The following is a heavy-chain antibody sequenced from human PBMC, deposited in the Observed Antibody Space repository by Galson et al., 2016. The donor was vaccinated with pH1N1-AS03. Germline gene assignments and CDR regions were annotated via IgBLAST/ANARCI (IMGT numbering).Heavy chain of an antibody. CDR3: ARPGSNGWYYFDS. CDR2: VYYSGTP. J-gene: IGHJ4*02. CDR1: GGSMSGYY. D-gene: IGHD6-19*01. Sequence: LSLTCTVSGGSMSGYYWSWIRQSPERGLEWIGCVYYSGTPTYNPSLKSQVTISVDTSKNQFSLKLSSVTAADTAVYFCARPGSNGWYYFDSWGQGALVTASS. V-gene: IGHV4-59*01.